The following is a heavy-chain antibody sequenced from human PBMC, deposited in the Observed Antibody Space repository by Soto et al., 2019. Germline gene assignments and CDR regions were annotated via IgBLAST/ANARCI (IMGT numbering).Heavy chain of an antibody. J-gene: IGHJ4*02. CDR1: GFTFSSYG. D-gene: IGHD3-10*01. CDR3: AKYLGEVRGVIIVGYFDY. Sequence: PGGSLRLSCVASGFTFSSYGMHWVRQAPGKGLEWVAIISYDGSNTYYADSVKGRFTISRDNSKNTLYLQMNSLRAEDTAVYYCAKYLGEVRGVIIVGYFDYWGQGTLVTVSS. CDR2: ISYDGSNT. V-gene: IGHV3-30*18.